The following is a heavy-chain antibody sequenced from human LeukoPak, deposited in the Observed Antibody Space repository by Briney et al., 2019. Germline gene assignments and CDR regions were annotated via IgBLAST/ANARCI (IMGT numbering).Heavy chain of an antibody. CDR1: GYSISSGYY. J-gene: IGHJ6*03. CDR2: IYHSGST. Sequence: SETLSLTCAVSGYSISSGYYWGWIRQPPGKGLEWIGSIYHSGSTYYNPSLKSRVTISVDTSKNQFSLKLSSVTAADTAVYYCARHGYSSSRRGYYYYYYMDVWGKGTTVTVSS. V-gene: IGHV4-38-2*01. D-gene: IGHD6-6*01. CDR3: ARHGYSSSRRGYYYYYYMDV.